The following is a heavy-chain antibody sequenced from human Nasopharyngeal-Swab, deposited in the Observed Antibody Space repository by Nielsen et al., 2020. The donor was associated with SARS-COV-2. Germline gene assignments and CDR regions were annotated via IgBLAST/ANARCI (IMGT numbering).Heavy chain of an antibody. CDR3: ARDVAGGDSA. CDR2: TDENGRRT. Sequence: GGSLRLSCTASGLTFSSSTMSWVRQAPGKGLVWVSRTDENGRRTDYADSVRGRFTIFRDNAENTLYLQMNSLRVEDTGLYYCARDVAGGDSAWGLGTLVTVPS. V-gene: IGHV3-74*01. J-gene: IGHJ5*02. CDR1: GLTFSSST. D-gene: IGHD2-21*01.